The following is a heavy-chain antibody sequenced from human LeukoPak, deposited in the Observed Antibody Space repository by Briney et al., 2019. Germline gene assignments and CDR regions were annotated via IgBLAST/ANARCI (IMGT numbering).Heavy chain of an antibody. D-gene: IGHD6-19*01. CDR3: ARVSSGWYTHFDY. CDR1: GVSVSSGRYY. Sequence: PSETLSLTCTVSGVSVSSGRYYWSWIRQPPGKGLEWFGYIYHSGSTNYNPSLKSRVTMSVDTSKNQFSLKLSSATAADTAVYYCARVSSGWYTHFDYWGQGTLVTVSS. J-gene: IGHJ4*02. V-gene: IGHV4-61*01. CDR2: IYHSGST.